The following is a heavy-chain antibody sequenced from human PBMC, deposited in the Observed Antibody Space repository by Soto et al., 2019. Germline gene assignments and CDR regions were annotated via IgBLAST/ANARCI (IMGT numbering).Heavy chain of an antibody. CDR2: IYYSGST. CDR3: ARGVLRYFDWLLEQFHY. J-gene: IGHJ4*02. Sequence: PSETLSLTCTVSGGSISSSSYYWGWIRQPPGKGLEWIGSIYYSGSTYYNPSLKSRVTISVDTSKNQFSLKLSSVTAADTAVYNCARGVLRYFDWLLEQFHYWGQGTLVTV. V-gene: IGHV4-39*01. D-gene: IGHD3-9*01. CDR1: GGSISSSSYY.